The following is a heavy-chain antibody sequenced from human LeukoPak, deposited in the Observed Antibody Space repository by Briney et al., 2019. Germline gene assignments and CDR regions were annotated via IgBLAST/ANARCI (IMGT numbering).Heavy chain of an antibody. CDR2: ISAYNGNT. V-gene: IGHV1-18*04. Sequence: GASVRVSCKASGYTFTSYYMHWVRQAPGQGLEWMGWISAYNGNTNYAQKLQGRVTMTTDTSTSTAYMELRSLRSDDTAVYYCARVGITAEGFDYWGQGTLVTVSS. CDR3: ARVGITAEGFDY. D-gene: IGHD6-13*01. J-gene: IGHJ4*02. CDR1: GYTFTSYY.